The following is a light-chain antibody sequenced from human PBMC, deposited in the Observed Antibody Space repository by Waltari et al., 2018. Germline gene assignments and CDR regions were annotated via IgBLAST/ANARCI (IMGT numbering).Light chain of an antibody. Sequence: QSVLTQPPSASGTPGQRVTISCSGSSSNIGSNYVYGYQQLPGTAPKLLIYRNNQRPSGVPDRFSGSKSGTSASLAISGLRSEDEADYYCAAWDDSLSGVVFGGGTKLTVL. J-gene: IGLJ2*01. CDR2: RNN. V-gene: IGLV1-47*01. CDR3: AAWDDSLSGVV. CDR1: SSNIGSNY.